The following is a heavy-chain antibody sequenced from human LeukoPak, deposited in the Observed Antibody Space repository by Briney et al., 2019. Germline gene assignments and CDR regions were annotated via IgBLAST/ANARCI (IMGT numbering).Heavy chain of an antibody. D-gene: IGHD3-10*01. Sequence: PGGSLRLSCAASGFTFSSYAMSWVGQAPGKGLEWVSAISGSGGSTYYADSVKGRFTISRDNSKNTLYLQMNSLRAEDTAVYYCAKDWWFGDSAIDYWGQGTLVTVSS. CDR3: AKDWWFGDSAIDY. V-gene: IGHV3-23*01. J-gene: IGHJ4*02. CDR1: GFTFSSYA. CDR2: ISGSGGST.